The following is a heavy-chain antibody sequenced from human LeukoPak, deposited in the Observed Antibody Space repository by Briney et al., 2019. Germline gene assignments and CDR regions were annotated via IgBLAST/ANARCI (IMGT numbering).Heavy chain of an antibody. CDR2: ISAYNGNT. J-gene: IGHJ6*03. CDR3: ARGRGYYMDV. CDR1: GYTFTGYY. V-gene: IGHV1-18*04. Sequence: ASVKVSCKASGYTFTGYYMHWVRQARGQGLEWMGWISAYNGNTNYAQKLQGRVTMTTDTSTSTAYMELRSLRSEDTAVYYCARGRGYYMDVWGKGTTVTVSS.